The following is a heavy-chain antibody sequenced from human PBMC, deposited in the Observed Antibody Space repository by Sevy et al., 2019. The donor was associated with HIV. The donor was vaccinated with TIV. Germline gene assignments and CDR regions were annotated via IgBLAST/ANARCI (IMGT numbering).Heavy chain of an antibody. CDR1: GFTFSNYW. J-gene: IGHJ6*02. Sequence: GGSLRLSCAGSGFTFSNYWMSWVRQAPGKGLEWVANIKRDGSEKYYVASVKARFTISRDNAKTSLYLQMNSLRVEDTAVYYCARACSSASCLWGMDVWGQGTMVTVSS. D-gene: IGHD2-2*01. V-gene: IGHV3-7*03. CDR2: IKRDGSEK. CDR3: ARACSSASCLWGMDV.